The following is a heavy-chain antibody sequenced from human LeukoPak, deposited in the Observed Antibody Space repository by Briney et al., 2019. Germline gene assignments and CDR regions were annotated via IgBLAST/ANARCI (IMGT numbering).Heavy chain of an antibody. CDR2: ISYDGSNK. CDR3: ATEGNLPFDY. V-gene: IGHV3-30-3*01. J-gene: IGHJ4*02. CDR1: GFTFSSYA. Sequence: GGSLRLSCAASGFTFSSYAMHWVRQAPGKGLEWVAVISYDGSNKYYADSVKGRFTISRDNAQNSLYLQMNSLRDEDTAMYYCATEGNLPFDYWGQGTLVTVSS. D-gene: IGHD2/OR15-2a*01.